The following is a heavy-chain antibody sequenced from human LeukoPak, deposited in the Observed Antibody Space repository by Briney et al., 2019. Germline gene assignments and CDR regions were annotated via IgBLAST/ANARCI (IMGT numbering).Heavy chain of an antibody. D-gene: IGHD7-27*01. CDR1: GFTFSSYG. Sequence: PGGCLRLSCAASGFTFSSYGMHWVRQAPGKGLEWVAVISYDGSNKYYADSVKGRFTISRDNSKNTLYLQMNSLRAEDTAVYYCAKIALGYWGQGTLVTVSS. CDR3: AKIALGY. CDR2: ISYDGSNK. J-gene: IGHJ4*02. V-gene: IGHV3-30*18.